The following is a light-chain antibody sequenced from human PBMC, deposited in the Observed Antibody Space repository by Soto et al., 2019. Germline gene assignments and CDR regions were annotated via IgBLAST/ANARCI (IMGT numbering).Light chain of an antibody. J-gene: IGLJ1*01. V-gene: IGLV2-14*01. CDR3: SSYTSSETRV. CDR1: SSDVGGYNY. Sequence: QSALTQPASVSGSPGQSITISCTGTSSDVGGYNYVSWYQQHPGKAPKLMIYDVSNRPSGVSNRFSGSKSDNTASLTISGLQAEDEADYYCSSYTSSETRVFGTGTKLTVL. CDR2: DVS.